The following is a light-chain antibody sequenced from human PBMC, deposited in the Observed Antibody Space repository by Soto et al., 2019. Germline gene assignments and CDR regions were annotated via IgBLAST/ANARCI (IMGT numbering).Light chain of an antibody. CDR1: QSVSSN. Sequence: EIVMTQSPATLSVSPGDRATLSCRASQSVSSNLAWYQQKPGQAPRRLIYGASTRATGIPARFSGSGSGSEFTLTISGLQSEDFAVYYCQQYNDRPPITFGQGTRLEIK. CDR2: GAS. CDR3: QQYNDRPPIT. J-gene: IGKJ5*01. V-gene: IGKV3-15*01.